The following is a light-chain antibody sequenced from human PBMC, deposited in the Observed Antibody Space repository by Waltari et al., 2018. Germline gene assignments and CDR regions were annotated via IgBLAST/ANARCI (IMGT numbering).Light chain of an antibody. V-gene: IGLV1-44*01. Sequence: QSVLSQPPSASGTHGQRVSISCSGSASHIGSDAVNWYQHLPGTAPKLLIYRDNLRPSGVPDRFSGSKSGTSASLAISGLQSEDEADYFCTAWDSSLKGLLFGGGTRLTVL. CDR1: ASHIGSDA. J-gene: IGLJ2*01. CDR2: RDN. CDR3: TAWDSSLKGLL.